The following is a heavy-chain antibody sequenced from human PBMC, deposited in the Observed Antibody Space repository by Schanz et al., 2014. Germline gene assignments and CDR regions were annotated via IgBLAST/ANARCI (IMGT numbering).Heavy chain of an antibody. CDR2: ISGSGAST. CDR3: ARDHTTESYYSAGPPIDY. J-gene: IGHJ4*02. V-gene: IGHV3-23*04. CDR1: GFTFDKYA. Sequence: EVQLVESGGGLVQPGGSLRLSCAASGFTFDKYAMHWVRQAPGKGLEWVSGISGSGASTHYADSVKGRFTISRDNSKNTLFLQMNSLRAEDTAVYYCARDHTTESYYSAGPPIDYWGQGTLLTVSS. D-gene: IGHD1-26*01.